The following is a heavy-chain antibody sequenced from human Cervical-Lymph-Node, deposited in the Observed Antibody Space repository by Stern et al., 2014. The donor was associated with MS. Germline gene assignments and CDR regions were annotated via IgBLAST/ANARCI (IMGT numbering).Heavy chain of an antibody. CDR2: VYYSGST. CDR1: GGSINSSY. J-gene: IGHJ2*01. CDR3: TRDQTYWYFDL. Sequence: QLQLQESGPGLVKPSETLSLTCTVSGGSINSSYWNWIRQPPGRGLEWIGYVYYSGSTNYNPSLKSRVTISLDTSKNQFSLKLSSVTAADTAVYYCTRDQTYWYFDLWGRGTLVTVSS. V-gene: IGHV4-59*01.